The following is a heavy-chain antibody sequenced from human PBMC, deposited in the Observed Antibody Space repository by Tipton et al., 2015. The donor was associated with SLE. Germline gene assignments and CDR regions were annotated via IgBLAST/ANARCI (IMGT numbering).Heavy chain of an antibody. J-gene: IGHJ3*02. V-gene: IGHV3-33*01. D-gene: IGHD3-16*01. Sequence: SLRLSCAASGFTFSSYGMHWVRQAPGKGLEWVAVIWYDGSNKYYADSVKGRFTISRDNSKNTLYLQMNSLRAEDTAEYYCSREGEGGAFDNWGQGTMVTVSA. CDR1: GFTFSSYG. CDR2: IWYDGSNK. CDR3: SREGEGGAFDN.